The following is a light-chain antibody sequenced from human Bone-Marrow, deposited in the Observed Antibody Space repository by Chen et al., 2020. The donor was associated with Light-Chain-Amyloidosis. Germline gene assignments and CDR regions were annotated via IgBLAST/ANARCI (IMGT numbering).Light chain of an antibody. J-gene: IGKJ4*01. CDR1: QIISSW. CDR3: QQYSGNPLT. Sequence: DIQMTQSPSTLSASVGDRVTITCRASQIISSWLAWYQQKPGKAPNLLIYKASSLKSGVPSRFSGSGSGTEFTLTINSLRPDDIATYYCQQYSGNPLTFGGGTRVEIK. V-gene: IGKV1-5*03. CDR2: KAS.